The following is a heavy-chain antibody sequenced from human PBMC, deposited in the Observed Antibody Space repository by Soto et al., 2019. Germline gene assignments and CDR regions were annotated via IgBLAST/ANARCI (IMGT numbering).Heavy chain of an antibody. V-gene: IGHV4-34*01. D-gene: IGHD5-18*01. CDR3: ARGRGIRRGYSYGSDY. CDR1: GGSFSGYY. CDR2: INHSGST. J-gene: IGHJ4*02. Sequence: SETLSLTCAVYGGSFSGYYWSWIRQPPGKGLEWIGEINHSGSTNYNPSLKSRVTISVDTSKNQFSLKLSSVTAADTAVYYCARGRGIRRGYSYGSDYWGQGTLVTVSS.